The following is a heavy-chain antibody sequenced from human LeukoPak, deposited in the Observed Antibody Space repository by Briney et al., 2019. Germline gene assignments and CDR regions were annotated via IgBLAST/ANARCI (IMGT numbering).Heavy chain of an antibody. CDR1: GFTFSSYA. CDR3: AKYITMIVVVITGAFDY. D-gene: IGHD3-22*01. V-gene: IGHV3-23*01. J-gene: IGHJ4*02. CDR2: ISGSGGST. Sequence: AGGSLRPSCAASGFTFSSYAMSWVRQAPGKGLEWVSAISGSGGSTYYADSVRGRFTISRDNSKNTLYLQMNSLRAEDTAVYYCAKYITMIVVVITGAFDYWGQGTLVTVSS.